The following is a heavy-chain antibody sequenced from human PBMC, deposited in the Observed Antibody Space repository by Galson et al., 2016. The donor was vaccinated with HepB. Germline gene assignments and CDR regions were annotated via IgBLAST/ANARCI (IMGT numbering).Heavy chain of an antibody. D-gene: IGHD4-23*01. CDR3: ATSPSVGY. V-gene: IGHV3-53*01. CDR2: IYSGGGT. J-gene: IGHJ4*02. CDR1: GFTVNNNY. Sequence: SLRLSCAAPGFTVNNNYMSWVRQAPGKGLEGVSVIYSGGGTNYADSVKGRFTISRDNSKNTLYLQMNSLRAEDTAVYYCATSPSVGYWGQGTLVTVSS.